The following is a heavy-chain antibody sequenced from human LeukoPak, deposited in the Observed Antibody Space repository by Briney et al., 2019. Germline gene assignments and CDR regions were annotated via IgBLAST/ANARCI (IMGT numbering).Heavy chain of an antibody. Sequence: PSETLSLTCTVSGGSISSYYWSWIRQPPGKGLEWIGYIYYSGSTNYNPSLKSRVTISVDTSKNQFSLKLSSVTAADTAVYYCARGGSGYSGGFDYWGQGTLVTVSS. V-gene: IGHV4-59*01. CDR2: IYYSGST. D-gene: IGHD3-3*01. J-gene: IGHJ4*02. CDR1: GGSISSYY. CDR3: ARGGSGYSGGFDY.